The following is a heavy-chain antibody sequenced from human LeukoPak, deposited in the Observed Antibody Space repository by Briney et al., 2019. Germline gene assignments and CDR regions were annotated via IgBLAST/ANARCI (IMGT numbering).Heavy chain of an antibody. CDR2: ITPDGNKK. Sequence: GGSLRLSCAVSGLTFSSSWMDWVRQAPGKGLEWVASITPDGNKKYSADSVKRRFTISRDNAENSLYLQMNSLRVEDTAFYYCARALAYSRLDYWGQGMLVTVSS. CDR1: GLTFSSSW. J-gene: IGHJ4*02. D-gene: IGHD5-18*01. V-gene: IGHV3-7*01. CDR3: ARALAYSRLDY.